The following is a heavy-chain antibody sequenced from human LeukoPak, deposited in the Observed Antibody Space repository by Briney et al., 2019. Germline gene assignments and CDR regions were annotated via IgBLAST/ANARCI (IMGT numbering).Heavy chain of an antibody. CDR1: GASFTNYY. J-gene: IGHJ5*02. D-gene: IGHD2-2*01. Sequence: GASVKVSCKASGASFTNYYIHWVRQAPRQGLEWVGLIYPGGGWTNYAQKFQGRVTMTTDTSTGTVYMELSSLRSEDTAVYYCARDMPHNCFDPWGQGTLVTVSP. CDR2: IYPGGGWT. V-gene: IGHV1-46*01. CDR3: ARDMPHNCFDP.